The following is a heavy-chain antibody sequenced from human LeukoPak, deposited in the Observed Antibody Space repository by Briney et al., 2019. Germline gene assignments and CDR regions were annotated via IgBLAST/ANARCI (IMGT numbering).Heavy chain of an antibody. CDR2: VYHTGAS. Sequence: SETLSLTCSVSGASINNYYWTWIRQPPGKGLQWIGYVYHTGASGYHPSLKSRVAMSLDTSKNQVSLNLRSVTAADTAVYFCTRVVNGGHFDYWGQGTLVTVSS. J-gene: IGHJ4*02. D-gene: IGHD2-8*01. CDR3: TRVVNGGHFDY. V-gene: IGHV4-59*01. CDR1: GASINNYY.